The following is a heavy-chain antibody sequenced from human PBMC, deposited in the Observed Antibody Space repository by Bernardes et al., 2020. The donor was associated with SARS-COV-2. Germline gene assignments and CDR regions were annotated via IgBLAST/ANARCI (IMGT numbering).Heavy chain of an antibody. CDR3: ARRYYDSSGYYYEEEGFDY. Sequence: SETLSLTCTVSGGSISSSSYYWGWIRQPPGKGLEWIGSIYYRGSTYYNPSLKSRVTISVDTSKNQFSLKLSSVTAADTAVYYCARRYYDSSGYYYEEEGFDYWGQGTLVTVSS. CDR2: IYYRGST. J-gene: IGHJ4*02. CDR1: GGSISSSSYY. V-gene: IGHV4-39*01. D-gene: IGHD3-22*01.